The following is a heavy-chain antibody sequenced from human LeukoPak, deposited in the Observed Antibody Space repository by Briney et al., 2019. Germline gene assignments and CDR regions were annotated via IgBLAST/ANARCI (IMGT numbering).Heavy chain of an antibody. Sequence: NPSETLSLTCAVYGGSFSGYYWCWIRQPPGKGLEWIGEINHSGSTNYNPSLKSRVTISVDTSKNQFSLKLSSVTAADTAVYYCAGRRDGYNPTDFDYWGQGTLVTVSS. V-gene: IGHV4-34*01. CDR3: AGRRDGYNPTDFDY. J-gene: IGHJ4*02. CDR1: GGSFSGYY. CDR2: INHSGST. D-gene: IGHD5-12*01.